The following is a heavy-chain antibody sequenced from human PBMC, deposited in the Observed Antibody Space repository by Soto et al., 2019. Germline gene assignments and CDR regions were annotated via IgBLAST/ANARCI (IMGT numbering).Heavy chain of an antibody. CDR3: AEQLGSYYYYGMDV. CDR2: IIPIFGTA. D-gene: IGHD6-6*01. CDR1: GVTFSSYA. Sequence: QVQLVQSGAEVKKPGSSVKVSCKASGVTFSSYAISWVRQAPGQGLEWMGGIIPIFGTANYAQKFQGRVTITADESTSTAYMELSSLRSEDTAVYYCAEQLGSYYYYGMDVWGQGTTVTVSS. J-gene: IGHJ6*02. V-gene: IGHV1-69*01.